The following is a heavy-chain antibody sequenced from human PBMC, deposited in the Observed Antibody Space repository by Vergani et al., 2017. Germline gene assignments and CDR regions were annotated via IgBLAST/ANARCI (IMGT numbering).Heavy chain of an antibody. J-gene: IGHJ5*02. CDR3: GRKQSPASLMDKPIDI. CDR1: GFIFSDYY. CDR2: ISDGGETK. V-gene: IGHV3-11*01. Sequence: QVQLVASGGGLVRPGGSLRPSCAASGFIFSDYYMTWIRQTPGKGLEWLAHISDGGETKMYAESLKGRFTVSRDNTKNLLILQMKTLKVDDTATYYCGRKQSPASLMDKPIDIWGQGTLVTVSS. D-gene: IGHD1/OR15-1a*01.